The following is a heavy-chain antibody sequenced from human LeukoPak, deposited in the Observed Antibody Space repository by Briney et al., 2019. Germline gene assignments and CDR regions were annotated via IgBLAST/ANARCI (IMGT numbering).Heavy chain of an antibody. CDR2: ISQSGST. V-gene: IGHV4-38-2*01. J-gene: IGHJ6*03. CDR1: GYSISSDYY. D-gene: IGHD6-6*01. CDR3: ARHIAARLASGYYYYMDV. Sequence: SETPSLTCAVSGYSISSDYYWGWIRQPPGKGLEWIGTISQSGSTYYNPSLKSRVSISMDTLKNQLSLKLSIVTAADTAVYYCARHIAARLASGYYYYMDVWGKGTTVTVSS.